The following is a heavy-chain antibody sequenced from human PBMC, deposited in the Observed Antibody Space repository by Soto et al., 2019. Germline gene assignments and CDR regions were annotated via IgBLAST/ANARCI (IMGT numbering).Heavy chain of an antibody. CDR1: GFTFSSYA. Sequence: QVQLVESGGGVVQPGRSLRLSCAGSGFTFSSYAMHWVRQAPGKGLEWVAVIWHDGSNTYYVDSVKGRFTISRDNPKSTLYLQMNSVRAEDTAVYYCGRSGEGMITFGGQGTLVTVSS. CDR3: GRSGEGMITF. D-gene: IGHD3-16*01. CDR2: IWHDGSNT. J-gene: IGHJ4*02. V-gene: IGHV3-33*01.